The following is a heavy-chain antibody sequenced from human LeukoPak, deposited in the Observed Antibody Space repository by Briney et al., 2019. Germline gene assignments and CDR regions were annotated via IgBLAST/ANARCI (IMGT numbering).Heavy chain of an antibody. CDR1: GFTFSSYA. V-gene: IGHV3-23*01. CDR3: AKDPRYCSGGSCYFGYYFDY. Sequence: GGSLRLSCAASGFTFSSYAMSWVRQAPGKGLEWVSAISGSGGSTYYADSAKGRFTISRDNSKNTLYLQMNSLRAEDTAVYYCAKDPRYCSGGSCYFGYYFDYWGQGTLVTVSS. J-gene: IGHJ4*02. CDR2: ISGSGGST. D-gene: IGHD2-15*01.